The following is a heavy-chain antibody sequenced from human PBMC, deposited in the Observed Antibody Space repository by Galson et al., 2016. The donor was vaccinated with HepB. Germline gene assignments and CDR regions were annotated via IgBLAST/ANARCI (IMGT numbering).Heavy chain of an antibody. V-gene: IGHV3-23*01. CDR3: AKGYGLWDY. J-gene: IGHJ4*02. CDR1: GFTFRNYG. D-gene: IGHD5-18*01. Sequence: SLRLSCAASGFTFRNYGMTWVRQAPGKGLEVVSSISRSGDSTDYADSVKGRFTISRDNSKNTLYLQMNSLRAEDTAVYYCAKGYGLWDYWGQGTLVTVSS. CDR2: ISRSGDST.